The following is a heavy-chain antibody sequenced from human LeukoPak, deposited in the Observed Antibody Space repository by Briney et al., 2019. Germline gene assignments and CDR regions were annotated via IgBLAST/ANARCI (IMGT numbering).Heavy chain of an antibody. CDR3: ARDLDGGNTFDY. J-gene: IGHJ4*02. CDR1: GGSISSYC. Sequence: SETLSLTCTVSGGSISSYCWSWIRQPPGKGLEWIGYIYYSGSANYNPSLKSRVTISVDTSKNQFSLKLTSVTAADTAVYYCARDLDGGNTFDYWGQGTLVTVSS. D-gene: IGHD4-23*01. CDR2: IYYSGSA. V-gene: IGHV4-59*01.